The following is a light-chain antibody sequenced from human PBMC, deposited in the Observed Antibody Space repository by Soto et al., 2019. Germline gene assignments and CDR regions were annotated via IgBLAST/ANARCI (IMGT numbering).Light chain of an antibody. V-gene: IGLV2-23*02. CDR2: EVS. J-gene: IGLJ2*01. Sequence: QSALTQPASVSGSPGQSITISCTGTSSDIGNYNLVSWYQQHPGKAPKLMIYEVSERPSGVSNRFSGSKSGNTASLTISGLQAEDEADYHCCSYAGSSTHVVFGGGTKLTVL. CDR3: CSYAGSSTHVV. CDR1: SSDIGNYNL.